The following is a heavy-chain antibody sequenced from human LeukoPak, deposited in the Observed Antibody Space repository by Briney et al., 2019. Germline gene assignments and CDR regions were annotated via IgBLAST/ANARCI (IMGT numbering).Heavy chain of an antibody. D-gene: IGHD2-2*01. CDR3: ARAYCSSTNCRLDY. CDR1: GFTFSNYG. J-gene: IGHJ4*02. V-gene: IGHV3-74*01. CDR2: INGDGSSR. Sequence: GGSLTLSCAASGFTFSNYGMHWVRQAPGKGLVWVSRINGDGSSRSYADSVKGRFTISRDNAKNTLYLQVNSLRAEDTSVYYCARAYCSSTNCRLDYWGQGNLVTVSS.